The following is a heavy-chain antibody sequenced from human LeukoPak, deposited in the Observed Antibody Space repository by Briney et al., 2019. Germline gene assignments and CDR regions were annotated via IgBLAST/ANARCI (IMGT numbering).Heavy chain of an antibody. Sequence: PSETLSLTCTVSGGSISSGSHYWGWIRQPPGKGLEWIGSIYYSGSTYYNPSLKSRVTISVNTSKNQFSLKVSSVTAADTAVYYCGRQRSAWYFDYWGQGTLVTVSP. CDR3: GRQRSAWYFDY. D-gene: IGHD3-3*01. J-gene: IGHJ4*02. CDR1: GGSISSGSHY. V-gene: IGHV4-39*01. CDR2: IYYSGST.